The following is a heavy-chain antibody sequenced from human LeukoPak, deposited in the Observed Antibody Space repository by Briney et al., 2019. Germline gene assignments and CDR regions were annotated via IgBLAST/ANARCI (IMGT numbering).Heavy chain of an antibody. V-gene: IGHV4-34*01. CDR3: ARDYRGWYYFDY. D-gene: IGHD6-19*01. CDR2: INHSGST. CDR1: GGSFSGYY. Sequence: PSETLSLTCAVYGGSFSGYYWSWIRQPPGKGLEWIGEINHSGSTNYNPSLKSRVTISLDTSKNQFSLKLSSVTAADTAVYYCARDYRGWYYFDYWGQGTLVTVSS. J-gene: IGHJ4*02.